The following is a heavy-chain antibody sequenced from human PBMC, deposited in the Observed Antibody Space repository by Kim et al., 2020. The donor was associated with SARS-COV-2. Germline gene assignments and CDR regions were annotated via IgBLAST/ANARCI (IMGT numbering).Heavy chain of an antibody. CDR2: T. J-gene: IGHJ5*02. V-gene: IGHV3-7*04. CDR3: ARAVAANWFDP. D-gene: IGHD6-19*01. Sequence: TSYVESVQGRFTISRDNAKNSLYLQVSSLGPDDTALYYCARAVAANWFDPWGQGTLVTVSS.